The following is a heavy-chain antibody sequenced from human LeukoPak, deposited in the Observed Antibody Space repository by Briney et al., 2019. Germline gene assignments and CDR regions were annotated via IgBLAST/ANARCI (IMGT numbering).Heavy chain of an antibody. Sequence: GASVKVSCKASGYTFTGYYMHWVRQAPGQGLEWMGWINPNSGGTNYAQKFQGRVTMTRDTSISTAYMELSRLRSDDTAVYYCAPGDYDSSGYYPFDYWGQGTLVTASS. CDR3: APGDYDSSGYYPFDY. CDR2: INPNSGGT. V-gene: IGHV1-2*02. D-gene: IGHD3-22*01. J-gene: IGHJ4*02. CDR1: GYTFTGYY.